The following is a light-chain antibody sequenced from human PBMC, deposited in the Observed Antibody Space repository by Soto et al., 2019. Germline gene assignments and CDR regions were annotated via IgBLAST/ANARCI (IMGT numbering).Light chain of an antibody. CDR3: QQYNQWPGT. Sequence: MTQSPSSLSASVGDRVTITCRASQRVSSHLAWYQQKPGQAPRLLVYGASSRATGIPARFSGGGSGTEFTLTINNLQSEDSAVYHCQQYNQWPGTFGQGTKVDIK. V-gene: IGKV3-15*01. CDR1: QRVSSH. CDR2: GAS. J-gene: IGKJ1*01.